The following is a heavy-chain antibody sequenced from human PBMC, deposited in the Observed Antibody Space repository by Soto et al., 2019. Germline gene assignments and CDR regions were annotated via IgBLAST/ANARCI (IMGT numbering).Heavy chain of an antibody. CDR1: GFTFSSYW. CDR2: IKQDGSEK. Sequence: PGGSLRLSCAASGFTFSSYWMSWVRQAPGKGLEWVANIKQDGSEKYYVDSVKGRFTISRDNAKNSLYLQMNSLRAEDTAVYYCARAFPFWSGYSYYYYYMDVWGKGTTVTVSS. CDR3: ARAFPFWSGYSYYYYYMDV. V-gene: IGHV3-7*01. J-gene: IGHJ6*03. D-gene: IGHD3-3*01.